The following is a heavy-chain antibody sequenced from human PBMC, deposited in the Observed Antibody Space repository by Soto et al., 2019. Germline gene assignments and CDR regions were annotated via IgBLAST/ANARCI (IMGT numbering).Heavy chain of an antibody. CDR3: ASGSIDYSSSWYDY. V-gene: IGHV3-74*01. D-gene: IGHD6-13*01. Sequence: EVQLLESGGGLVQWGGSVRLSCAASGFTFSSLGMHWVRQAPGKGLVWVSRINGDGSTIDYADSVKGRFTISRDNAKNMVYVQMNSLRAEDTAVYYCASGSIDYSSSWYDYWGQGTLVTVSS. CDR1: GFTFSSLG. J-gene: IGHJ4*02. CDR2: INGDGSTI.